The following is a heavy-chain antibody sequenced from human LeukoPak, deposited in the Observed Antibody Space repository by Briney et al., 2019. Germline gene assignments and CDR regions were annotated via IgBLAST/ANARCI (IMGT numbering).Heavy chain of an antibody. CDR3: ARGNGLTMVRGAYLPEGY. CDR2: IIPILGIA. CDR1: GGTFSNYA. D-gene: IGHD3-10*01. Sequence: GASVKVSCKASGGTFSNYAISWVRQAPGQGLEWMGRIIPILGIANYAQKFQGRVTITADKSTSTAYMELSSLRSEDTAVYYCARGNGLTMVRGAYLPEGYWGQGTLVTVSS. J-gene: IGHJ4*02. V-gene: IGHV1-69*04.